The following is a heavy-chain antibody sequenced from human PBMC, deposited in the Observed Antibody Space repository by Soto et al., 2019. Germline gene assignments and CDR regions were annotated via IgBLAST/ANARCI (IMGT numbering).Heavy chain of an antibody. CDR2: IYYSGST. V-gene: IGHV4-31*03. J-gene: IGHJ5*02. Sequence: TSETLSLTCTVSGGSISSGGYYWSWIRQHPGKGLEWIGYIYYSGSTYYNPSLKSRVTISVDTSKNQFSLKLSSVTAADTAVYYCARDGVKSSSWTEPNWFDPWGQGTLVTVSS. CDR1: GGSISSGGYY. D-gene: IGHD6-13*01. CDR3: ARDGVKSSSWTEPNWFDP.